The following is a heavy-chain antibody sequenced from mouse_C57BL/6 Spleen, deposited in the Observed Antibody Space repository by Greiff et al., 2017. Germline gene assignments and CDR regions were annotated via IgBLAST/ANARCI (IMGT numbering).Heavy chain of an antibody. Sequence: QVQLQQSGAELVRPGASVTLSCKASGYTFTDYEMHWVKQTPVHGLEWIGAIDPETGGTAYNQKFKGKAILTADKSSSTAYMELRSLTSEDSAVYYCTRGGRIIGYFDYGGQGTTLTVSA. J-gene: IGHJ2*01. V-gene: IGHV1-15*01. CDR3: TRGGRIIGYFDY. CDR2: IDPETGGT. CDR1: GYTFTDYE. D-gene: IGHD1-1*01.